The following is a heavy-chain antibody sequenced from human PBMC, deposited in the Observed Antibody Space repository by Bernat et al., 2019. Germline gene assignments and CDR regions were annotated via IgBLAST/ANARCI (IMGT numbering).Heavy chain of an antibody. V-gene: IGHV3-33*01. Sequence: QVQLVESGGGVVQPGRSLRLSCAASGFTFSSYGMHWVRQAPGKGLEWVAVIWYDGSNKYYADSVKGRFTISRDNSKNTLYLQMNSLRAEDTAVYYCARDSTYGSGSYYTFYYYYYYGMDVWGQGTTVTVSS. CDR3: ARDSTYGSGSYYTFYYYYYYGMDV. CDR1: GFTFSSYG. J-gene: IGHJ6*02. CDR2: IWYDGSNK. D-gene: IGHD3-10*01.